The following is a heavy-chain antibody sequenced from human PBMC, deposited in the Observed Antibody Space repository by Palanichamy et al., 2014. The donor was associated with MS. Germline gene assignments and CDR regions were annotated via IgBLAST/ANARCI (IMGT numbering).Heavy chain of an antibody. J-gene: IGHJ6*02. CDR2: IIPFLGVT. Sequence: QVQLVQSGAEVKKPGSSLKVSCKASGGTFNNYAISWVRQAPGQGLEWMGGIIPFLGVTNYARRVQGRVTITANESTSTAFMELSSLRSEDTAIYYCARSPAGANLATITLPRPHLYYYYYYGMDVWGQGTTVAVSS. CDR1: GGTFNNYA. D-gene: IGHD5-24*01. CDR3: ARSPAGANLATITLPRPHLYYYYYYGMDV. V-gene: IGHV1-69*10.